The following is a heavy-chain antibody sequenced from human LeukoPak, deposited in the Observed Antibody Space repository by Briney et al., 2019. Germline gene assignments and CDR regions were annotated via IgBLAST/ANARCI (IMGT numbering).Heavy chain of an antibody. Sequence: PPETLSLTCTVSGGSVSSGSYYWSWIRQPPGKGLEWIGYIYYSGSTNYNPSLKSRVTISVDTSKNQFSLKLSSVTAADTAVYYCARDPIAVAGRGIDYWGQGTLVTVSS. V-gene: IGHV4-61*01. CDR1: GGSVSSGSYY. CDR3: ARDPIAVAGRGIDY. CDR2: IYYSGST. J-gene: IGHJ4*02. D-gene: IGHD6-19*01.